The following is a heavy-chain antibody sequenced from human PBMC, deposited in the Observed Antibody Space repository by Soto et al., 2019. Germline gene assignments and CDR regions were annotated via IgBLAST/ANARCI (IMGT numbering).Heavy chain of an antibody. CDR1: GFTFDDYA. CDR3: AKGLSSDWSSTSCLYDY. CDR2: ISWNSGSI. D-gene: IGHD2-2*01. V-gene: IGHV3-9*01. Sequence: EVQLVESGGGLVQPGRSLRLPCAASGFTFDDYAMHWVRQAPGKGLEWVSGISWNSGSIGYADSVKGRFTISRDNAKNSLYLQMNRLRAEDTALYYCAKGLSSDWSSTSCLYDYWGQGTLVTVSS. J-gene: IGHJ4*02.